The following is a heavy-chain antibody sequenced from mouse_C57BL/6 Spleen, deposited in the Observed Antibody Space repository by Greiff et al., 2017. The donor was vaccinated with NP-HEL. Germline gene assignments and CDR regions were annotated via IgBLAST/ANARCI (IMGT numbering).Heavy chain of an antibody. J-gene: IGHJ4*01. Sequence: VQLQQSGPGLVAPSQSLSITCTVSGFSLTSYGVHWVRQPPGKGLEWLVVIWSDGSTTYNSALKSRLSISKDNSKSQVFLKMNSLQTDDTAMYYCARHEVGDYAMDYWGQGTSVTVSS. D-gene: IGHD1-1*01. CDR3: ARHEVGDYAMDY. CDR2: IWSDGST. V-gene: IGHV2-6-1*01. CDR1: GFSLTSYG.